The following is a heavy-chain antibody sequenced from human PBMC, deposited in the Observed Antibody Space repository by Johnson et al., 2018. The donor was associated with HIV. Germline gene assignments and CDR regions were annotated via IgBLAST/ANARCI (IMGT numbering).Heavy chain of an antibody. Sequence: VQLVGSGGGVVQPGRSLRLSCVASGFTFSSYGMHWVRQAPGKGLEWVAIVSYDGSKKYYPDSVKGRFTISRDNSKNTLYLQMDSLRAEDTAVYYCAKIRTSGTGDAFDIWGQGTMVTVSS. D-gene: IGHD1-14*01. CDR2: VSYDGSKK. CDR1: GFTFSSYG. V-gene: IGHV3-30*18. CDR3: AKIRTSGTGDAFDI. J-gene: IGHJ3*02.